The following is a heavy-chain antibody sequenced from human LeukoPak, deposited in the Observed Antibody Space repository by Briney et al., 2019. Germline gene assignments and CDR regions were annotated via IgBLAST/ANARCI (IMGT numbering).Heavy chain of an antibody. Sequence: GGSLRLSCAASGFTVSSNYMNWVRQAPGRGLEWVSTMYSGGSTYYADSVKGRFTISRDSSKNTLYLQMNSLRAEDTAVYYCAKTSDYYFSFDYWGQGTLVTVSS. V-gene: IGHV3-53*01. CDR1: GFTVSSNY. J-gene: IGHJ4*02. CDR3: AKTSDYYFSFDY. CDR2: MYSGGST. D-gene: IGHD3-22*01.